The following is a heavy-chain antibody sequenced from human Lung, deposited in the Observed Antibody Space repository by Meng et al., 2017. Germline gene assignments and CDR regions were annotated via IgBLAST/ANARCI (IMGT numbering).Heavy chain of an antibody. CDR2: TYYMSNWYS. CDR1: RGGSVGILSA. V-gene: IGHV6-1*02. CDR3: TGVGHKNWFDS. D-gene: IGHD2-21*01. Sequence: VQLPQSGPGLLKPSQTLPLPCAIPRGGSVGILSACNWIRQSPPRGLEWLGRTYYMSNWYSDYATSVRSRITINADTSKNQFSLQLNSLTPEDTAVYYCTGVGHKNWFDSWGQGTLVTVSS. J-gene: IGHJ5*01.